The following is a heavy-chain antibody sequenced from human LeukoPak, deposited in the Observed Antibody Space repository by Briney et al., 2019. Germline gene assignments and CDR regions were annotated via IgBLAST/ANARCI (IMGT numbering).Heavy chain of an antibody. Sequence: GGSLRLSCAASGFTFSSYWMSWVRQAPGKGLEWVANIKQDGSEKYYVDSVKGRFTISRDNAKNSLYLQMNSLRAEDTAVYYCATHRREGSGSYWYYWGQGTLVTVSS. D-gene: IGHD3-10*01. V-gene: IGHV3-7*01. J-gene: IGHJ4*02. CDR3: ATHRREGSGSYWYY. CDR2: IKQDGSEK. CDR1: GFTFSSYW.